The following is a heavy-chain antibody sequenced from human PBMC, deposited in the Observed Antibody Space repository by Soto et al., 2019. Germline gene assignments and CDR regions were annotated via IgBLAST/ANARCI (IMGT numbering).Heavy chain of an antibody. CDR2: IWYDGSNK. Sequence: GGSLRLSCAASGFTFSSYSMNWVRQAPGKGLEWVAVIWYDGSNKYYADSVKGRFTISRDNSKNMLYLQMNSLRAEDTAVYYCAREDYGSGSFDYWGQGTLVTVSS. CDR3: AREDYGSGSFDY. CDR1: GFTFSSYS. V-gene: IGHV3-33*08. D-gene: IGHD3-10*01. J-gene: IGHJ4*02.